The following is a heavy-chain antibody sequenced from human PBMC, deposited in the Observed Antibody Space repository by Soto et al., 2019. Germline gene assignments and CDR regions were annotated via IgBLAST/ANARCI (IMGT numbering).Heavy chain of an antibody. J-gene: IGHJ4*02. CDR1: GFTISSYG. V-gene: IGHV3-30*18. CDR3: AKLTPYYYDTSGRQGYFDY. CDR2: LSFDGSNR. D-gene: IGHD3-22*01. Sequence: RLACTATGFTISSYGILLSRQFPGRGLEWVALLSFDGSNRYYADSVKGRFTVSRDNSKNTLYLQLNSLRAEDTAVYYCAKLTPYYYDTSGRQGYFDYWGQGT.